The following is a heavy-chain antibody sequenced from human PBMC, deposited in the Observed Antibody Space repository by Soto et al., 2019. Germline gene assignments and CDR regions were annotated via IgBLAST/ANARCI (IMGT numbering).Heavy chain of an antibody. J-gene: IGHJ4*02. CDR3: AKRQAIVGATYFDY. CDR1: GFTFSSYG. CDR2: ISYDGSNK. D-gene: IGHD1-26*01. Sequence: QVQLVESGGGVVQPGRSLRLSCAASGFTFSSYGMHWVRQAPGKGLEWVAVISYDGSNKYYADSVEGRFTISRDNSKNTLYLQMNSLRAEDTAVYYCAKRQAIVGATYFDYWGQGTLVTVSS. V-gene: IGHV3-30*18.